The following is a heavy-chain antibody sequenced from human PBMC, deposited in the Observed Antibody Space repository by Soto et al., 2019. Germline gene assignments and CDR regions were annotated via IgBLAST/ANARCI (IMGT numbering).Heavy chain of an antibody. CDR1: GYTFTSYG. Sequence: QVQLVQSGAEVKKPGASVKVSCKASGYTFTSYGISWVRQAPGQGLEWMGWISAYNGNTNYAQKLQGRVAMTTDTSTSTAYMERRSLGSDDTAVYYCARDPRDGDTAMVGWFDPWGQGTLVTVSS. CDR3: ARDPRDGDTAMVGWFDP. CDR2: ISAYNGNT. D-gene: IGHD5-18*01. J-gene: IGHJ5*02. V-gene: IGHV1-18*04.